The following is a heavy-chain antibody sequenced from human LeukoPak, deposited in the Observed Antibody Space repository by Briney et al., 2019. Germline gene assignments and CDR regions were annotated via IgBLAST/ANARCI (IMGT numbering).Heavy chain of an antibody. Sequence: PGGSLRLSCAASGFTFDDYGMNWVRQAPGKGLEWVANIKQDGSEKYYVDSVKGRFTISRDNAKNSLYLQMNSLRAEDTAVYYCARVTYYYDSSGYYDYWGQGTLVTVSS. CDR3: ARVTYYYDSSGYYDY. CDR1: GFTFDDYG. V-gene: IGHV3-7*01. D-gene: IGHD3-22*01. J-gene: IGHJ4*02. CDR2: IKQDGSEK.